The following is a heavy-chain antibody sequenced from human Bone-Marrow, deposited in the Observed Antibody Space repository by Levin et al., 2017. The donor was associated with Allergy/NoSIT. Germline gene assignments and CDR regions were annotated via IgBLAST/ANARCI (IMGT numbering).Heavy chain of an antibody. CDR3: ATTDAHCHSSEWYRGFYFDY. CDR1: GFTFSAYG. D-gene: IGHD6-19*01. V-gene: IGHV3-30*03. Sequence: GESLKISCAASGFTFSAYGMHWVRQAPDKGLEWVAIISYDGSNRRYAESVKGRFSISRDNLKNTLYLQMNNLRAEDTALYYCATTDAHCHSSEWYRGFYFDYWGQGTLLTVSS. CDR2: ISYDGSNR. J-gene: IGHJ4*02.